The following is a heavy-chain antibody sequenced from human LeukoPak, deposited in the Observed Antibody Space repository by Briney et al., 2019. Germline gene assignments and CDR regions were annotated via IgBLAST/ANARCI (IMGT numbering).Heavy chain of an antibody. CDR3: ARTMETAAGPRGAFDI. D-gene: IGHD6-13*01. J-gene: IGHJ3*02. CDR1: GYTFTSYD. Sequence: ASVKVSCKASGYTFTSYDINWVRQATGQGLEWMGWMNPNSGNTGYAQKFQGRVTMTRNTSISTAYMELSSLRSEDTAVYYCARTMETAAGPRGAFDIWGQGTMVTVSS. CDR2: MNPNSGNT. V-gene: IGHV1-8*01.